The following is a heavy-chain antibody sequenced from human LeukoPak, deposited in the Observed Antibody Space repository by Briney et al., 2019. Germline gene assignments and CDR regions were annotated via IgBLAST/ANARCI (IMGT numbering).Heavy chain of an antibody. D-gene: IGHD3-3*01. V-gene: IGHV3-7*01. J-gene: IGHJ4*02. CDR2: VKPDGTEK. CDR3: ATDRGWRTSGYYLYYFEY. Sequence: TGGSLRLSCAASRFTFSDYWMSWVRQVPGRGLEWVANVKPDGTEKYYVDSVKGRFTISRDNAKNSLYLQMNSLRAEDTAVYYCATDRGWRTSGYYLYYFEYWGQGTLVTFSS. CDR1: RFTFSDYW.